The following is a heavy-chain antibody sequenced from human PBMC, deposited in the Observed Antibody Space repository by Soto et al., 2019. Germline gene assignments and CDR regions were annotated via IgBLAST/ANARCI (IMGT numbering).Heavy chain of an antibody. CDR1: GYTFTSCD. Sequence: ASVKVSCKASGYTFTSCDINWVRQATGQGLEWMGWMNPNSGNTGYAQKFQGRVTMTRNTSISTAYMELSSLRSEDTAVYYCARALSFGVVIYADAFDIWGQGTMVTVSS. CDR2: MNPNSGNT. CDR3: ARALSFGVVIYADAFDI. D-gene: IGHD3-3*01. V-gene: IGHV1-8*01. J-gene: IGHJ3*02.